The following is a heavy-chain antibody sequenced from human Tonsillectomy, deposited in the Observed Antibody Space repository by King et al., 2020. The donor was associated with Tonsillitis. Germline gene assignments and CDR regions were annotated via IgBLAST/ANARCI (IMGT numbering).Heavy chain of an antibody. CDR3: ARGYGGPGFDS. CDR2: ISSRSSTI. J-gene: IGHJ4*02. V-gene: IGHV3-11*01. Sequence: VQLVESGGGLVKPGGSLRLSCAASGFTFSASYMSWIRQAPGRGLEWISYISSRSSTISYADSVKGRFTISRYNAKNSLYLRMNSLRADDTAVYFCARGYGGPGFDSWGQGTLVTVSS. CDR1: GFTFSASY. D-gene: IGHD4-23*01.